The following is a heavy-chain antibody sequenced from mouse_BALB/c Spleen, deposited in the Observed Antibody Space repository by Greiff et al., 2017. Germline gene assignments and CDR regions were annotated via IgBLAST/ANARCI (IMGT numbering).Heavy chain of an antibody. CDR3: ARTQYGNYSYYAMDY. CDR1: GFTFSSYA. D-gene: IGHD2-10*02. CDR2: ISSGGSYT. J-gene: IGHJ4*01. Sequence: EVQLVESGGGLVKPGGSLKLSCAASGFTFSSYAMSWVRQSPEKRLEWVAEISSGGSYTYYPDTVTGRFTISRDNAKNTLYLEMSSLRSEDTAMYYCARTQYGNYSYYAMDYWGQGTSVTVSS. V-gene: IGHV5-9-4*01.